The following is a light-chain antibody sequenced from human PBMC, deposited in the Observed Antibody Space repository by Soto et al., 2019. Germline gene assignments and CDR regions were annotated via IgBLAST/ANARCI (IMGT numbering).Light chain of an antibody. V-gene: IGLV2-23*02. J-gene: IGLJ2*01. CDR2: EVN. CDR1: SGDVGNYDL. CDR3: CSYANSSTFVL. Sequence: QSVLTQPASVSGSPGQSITISCTGTSGDVGNYDLVSWYQHHPGKAPKLMIHEVNKRPSGVSDRFSGSKSGNTASLTISWLQAEDEADYYCCSYANSSTFVLFGGGTKLTVL.